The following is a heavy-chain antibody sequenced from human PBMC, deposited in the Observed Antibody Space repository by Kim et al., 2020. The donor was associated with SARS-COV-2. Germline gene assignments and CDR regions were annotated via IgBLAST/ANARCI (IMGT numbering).Heavy chain of an antibody. D-gene: IGHD6-19*01. CDR2: IWYDGSNK. Sequence: GGSLRLSCAASGFTFSSYGMHWVRQAPGKGLEWVAVIWYDGSNKYYADSVKGRFTISRDNSKNTLYLQMNSLRAEDTAVYYCAVRGWWSGMDVWGQGTTVTVSS. J-gene: IGHJ6*02. CDR1: GFTFSSYG. V-gene: IGHV3-33*01. CDR3: AVRGWWSGMDV.